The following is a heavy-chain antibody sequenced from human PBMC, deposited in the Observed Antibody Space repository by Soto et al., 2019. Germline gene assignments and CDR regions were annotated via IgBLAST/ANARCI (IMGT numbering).Heavy chain of an antibody. V-gene: IGHV1-18*04. CDR3: ARDRGSCSSTSCTGSGWFDP. CDR1: GYTFTSHG. D-gene: IGHD2-2*01. J-gene: IGHJ5*02. Sequence: GASVKVSCKASGYTFTSHGISWVRQAPGQGLEWMGWISAYNGNTNYAQKLQGRVTMTTDTSTSTAYMELRSLRSDDTAVYYCARDRGSCSSTSCTGSGWFDPWGQGTLVTV. CDR2: ISAYNGNT.